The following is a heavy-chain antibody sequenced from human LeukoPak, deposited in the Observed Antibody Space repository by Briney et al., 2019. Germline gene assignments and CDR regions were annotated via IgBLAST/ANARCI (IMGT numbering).Heavy chain of an antibody. CDR1: GGSISSYY. D-gene: IGHD3-10*01. Sequence: PSETLSLTCTVSGGSISSYYWSWIRQPPGKGLEWIGYIYYSGSTNYNPSLKSRVTISVDTSKNQFSLKLSSVTAADMAVYYCARFLTYYYGSGSYNSAGWFDPWGQGTLVTVSS. CDR2: IYYSGST. CDR3: ARFLTYYYGSGSYNSAGWFDP. J-gene: IGHJ5*02. V-gene: IGHV4-59*01.